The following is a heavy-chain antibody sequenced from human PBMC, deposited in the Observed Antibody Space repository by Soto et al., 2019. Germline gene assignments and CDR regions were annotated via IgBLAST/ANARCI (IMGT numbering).Heavy chain of an antibody. D-gene: IGHD2-8*01. CDR3: ASLPCANYYCYGMDV. Sequence: QVQLVQSGAEVKKPGASVKVSCKASGYTFTSYDINWVRQATGQGLEWMGWMNPNSGNTGYAQKFQGRVTMTRNTSTSTAYMELSSLRSEDTAVYYCASLPCANYYCYGMDVCRQGTTGTVSS. CDR1: GYTFTSYD. J-gene: IGHJ6*02. V-gene: IGHV1-8*01. CDR2: MNPNSGNT.